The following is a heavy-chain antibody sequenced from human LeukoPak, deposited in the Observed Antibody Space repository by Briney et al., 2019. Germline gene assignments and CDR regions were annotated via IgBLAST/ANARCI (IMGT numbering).Heavy chain of an antibody. Sequence: QTGGSLRLSCSASGFTFSSYAMHWVRQAPGKGLEYVSAISSNGGSTYYADSVKGRFTISRDNSKNTLYLQMSSLRAEDTAVYYCVKDPDDLDTAMNFDYWGQGTLVTVSS. CDR3: VKDPDDLDTAMNFDY. V-gene: IGHV3-64D*06. CDR1: GFTFSSYA. CDR2: ISSNGGST. D-gene: IGHD5-18*01. J-gene: IGHJ4*02.